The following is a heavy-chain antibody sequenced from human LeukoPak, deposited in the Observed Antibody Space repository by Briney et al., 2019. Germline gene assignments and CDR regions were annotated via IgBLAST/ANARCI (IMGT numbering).Heavy chain of an antibody. D-gene: IGHD5-12*01. J-gene: IGHJ4*02. CDR3: ARGDDIVATIDFDY. CDR1: GYTFTGYY. CDR2: INPNSGGT. V-gene: IGHV1-2*02. Sequence: ASVKVSCKASGYTFTGYYMHWVRQAPGQGLEWMGWINPNSGGTNYAQKFQGRVTMTRDTSISTAYMELSRLRSDDTAVYYCARGDDIVATIDFDYWGQGTLVTVSS.